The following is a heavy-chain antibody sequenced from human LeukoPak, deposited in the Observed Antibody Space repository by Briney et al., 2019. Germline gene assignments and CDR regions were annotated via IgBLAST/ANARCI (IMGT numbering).Heavy chain of an antibody. D-gene: IGHD5-24*01. CDR1: XGTFSSYA. V-gene: IGHV1-69*04. J-gene: IGHJ4*02. CDR3: ARDGYRLEPEPYFDY. Sequence: SCKASXGTFSSYAISWVRQAPRQGLEWMGRIIPIFGIANYAQKFQGRVTITADKSTSTAYMELSSLRSEDTAVYYCARDGYRLEPEPYFDYWGQGTLVTVSS. CDR2: IIPIFGIA.